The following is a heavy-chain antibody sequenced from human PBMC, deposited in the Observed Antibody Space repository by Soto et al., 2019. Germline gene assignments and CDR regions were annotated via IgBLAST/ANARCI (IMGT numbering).Heavy chain of an antibody. D-gene: IGHD5-12*01. J-gene: IGHJ4*02. CDR1: GYTFTSYY. CDR3: ARGGGYSGDLVPRFDY. CDR2: INPSGGST. V-gene: IGHV1-46*03. Sequence: ASVKVSCKASGYTFTSYYMHWVRQAPGQGLEWMGIINPSGGSTSYAQKFQGRVTMTRDTSTSTVYMELSSLRSEDTAVYYCARGGGYSGDLVPRFDYWGKGTLVTVAS.